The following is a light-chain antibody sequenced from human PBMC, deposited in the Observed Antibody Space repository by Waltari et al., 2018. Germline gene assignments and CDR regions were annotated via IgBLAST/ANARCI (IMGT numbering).Light chain of an antibody. CDR3: QKYESLPAT. CDR1: QSVSKY. Sequence: SCRASQSVSKYLAWYQQKPGQAPRLLIYHVSSRATGIPDRFSGSGFGTDFSLTISRLEPEDFAVYYCQKYESLPATFGQGTKVEIK. CDR2: HVS. J-gene: IGKJ1*01. V-gene: IGKV3-20*01.